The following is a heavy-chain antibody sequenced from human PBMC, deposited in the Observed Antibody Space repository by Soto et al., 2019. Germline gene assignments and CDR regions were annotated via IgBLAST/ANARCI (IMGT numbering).Heavy chain of an antibody. V-gene: IGHV4-31*03. CDR2: IYYSGRT. CDR3: AGAIGGYELFFDY. CDR1: GGSISSGGYY. J-gene: IGHJ4*02. Sequence: QVQLQESGPGLVKPSQTLSLTCTVSGGSISSGGYYWSWIRQHPGKGLEWIGYIYYSGRTYYNPSLKSRVTISVDTSKNQFSLKLSSVTAAGMAVYYCAGAIGGYELFFDYWGQGTLVTVSS. D-gene: IGHD5-12*01.